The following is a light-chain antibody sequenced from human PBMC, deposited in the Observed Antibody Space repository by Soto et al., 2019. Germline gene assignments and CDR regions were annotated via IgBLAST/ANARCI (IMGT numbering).Light chain of an antibody. Sequence: QSALTQPTSASGSPGQSVTISCTGTSSDVGGYDYVSWYQHHPGKAPKLMIHEVTERPSGVPDRFSGSKSGNTASLTVSGLQAEDEADYYCSSYAGSNNWVFGGGTKLTVL. V-gene: IGLV2-8*01. CDR3: SSYAGSNNWV. CDR1: SSDVGGYDY. CDR2: EVT. J-gene: IGLJ3*02.